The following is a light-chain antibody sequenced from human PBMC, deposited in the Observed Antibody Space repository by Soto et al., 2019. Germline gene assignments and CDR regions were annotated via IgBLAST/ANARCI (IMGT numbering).Light chain of an antibody. V-gene: IGLV2-14*01. CDR2: EVS. J-gene: IGLJ3*02. CDR1: SSDIGGYNY. CDR3: RSYTTGSTLWV. Sequence: QSALTQPASVSGSPRQSITISCTGTSSDIGGYNYVSWYQQHPGKAPKLMIFEVSNRPSGISNRFSGSKSGNTASLTISGLQAEDEADYYCRSYTTGSTLWVFGGGTQLTVL.